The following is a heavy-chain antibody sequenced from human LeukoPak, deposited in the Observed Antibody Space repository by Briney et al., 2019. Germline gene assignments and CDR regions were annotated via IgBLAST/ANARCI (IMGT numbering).Heavy chain of an antibody. CDR2: IYTSGST. J-gene: IGHJ4*02. Sequence: SETLSLTCTVSGGSISSYYWSWIRQPAGKGLEWIGRIYTSGSTNYNPSLKSRVTMSVDTSKNQFSLKLSPVTAADTAAYYCARHSGSYFRADYYFDYWGQGTLVTVSS. CDR3: ARHSGSYFRADYYFDY. D-gene: IGHD1-26*01. V-gene: IGHV4-4*07. CDR1: GGSISSYY.